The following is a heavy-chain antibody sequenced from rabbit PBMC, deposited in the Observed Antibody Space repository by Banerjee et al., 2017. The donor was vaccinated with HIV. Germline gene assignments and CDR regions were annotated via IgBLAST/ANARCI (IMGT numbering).Heavy chain of an antibody. J-gene: IGHJ4*01. CDR3: ARSYVSSSGYYGGYFNL. Sequence: QQQLEESGGGLVKPEGSLKLTCKASGFDFSSYGISWVRQAPGKGPEWIAYIYAGDGSTDYASWVNGRFTISLDNAQNTVFLQMTSLTAADTATYFCARSYVSSSGYYGGYFNLWGPGTLVTVS. CDR1: GFDFSSYG. CDR2: IYAGDGST. D-gene: IGHD1-1*01. V-gene: IGHV1S47*01.